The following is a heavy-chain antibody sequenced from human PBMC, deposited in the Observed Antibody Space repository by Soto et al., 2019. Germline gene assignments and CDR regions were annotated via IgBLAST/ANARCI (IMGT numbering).Heavy chain of an antibody. CDR2: INAGDGNT. CDR3: ARGLVPGALDY. D-gene: IGHD3-3*01. CDR1: GYTFTTYA. J-gene: IGHJ4*02. Sequence: QVQLVQSGAEVKKPGASVKVPCKASGYTFTTYAMHWVRQAPGQRLEWMGWINAGDGNTKYSQKFQGRVTITGDTSASTAHMELSSLRSEDTAVYYCARGLVPGALDYWGQGTLVTISS. V-gene: IGHV1-3*01.